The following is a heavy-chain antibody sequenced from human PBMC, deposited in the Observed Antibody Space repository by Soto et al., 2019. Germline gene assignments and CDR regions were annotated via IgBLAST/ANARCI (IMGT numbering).Heavy chain of an antibody. V-gene: IGHV4-39*02. Sequence: QLQLQESGPGLAKPSETLSLTCTVSGGFISTSSYYWGWVRQPPGKGLEWIGTIYYTGYTYYNPSLKSRVAMSVDTSKDHFSLNLTSVIAADTAIYYCARSAIAVNGLFDHWVLGTLVTVSS. CDR2: IYYTGYT. CDR1: GGFISTSSYY. CDR3: ARSAIAVNGLFDH. J-gene: IGHJ4*02. D-gene: IGHD6-19*01.